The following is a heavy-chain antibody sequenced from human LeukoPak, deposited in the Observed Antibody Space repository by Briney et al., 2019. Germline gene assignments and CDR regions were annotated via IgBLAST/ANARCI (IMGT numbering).Heavy chain of an antibody. J-gene: IGHJ4*02. CDR2: MNPNSGNT. V-gene: IGHV1-8*01. Sequence: ASVKVSCKASGYTFTSCDINWVRQATGQGLEWMGWMNPNSGNTGYGQSFQGRITMTRDIAIGTAYMELSNLTSEDTAIYYCTRGSSGRRDNWGQGTLVTVSA. D-gene: IGHD6-19*01. CDR1: GYTFTSCD. CDR3: TRGSSGRRDN.